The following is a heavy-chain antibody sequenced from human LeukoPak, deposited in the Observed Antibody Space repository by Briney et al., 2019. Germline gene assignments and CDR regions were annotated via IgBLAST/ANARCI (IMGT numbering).Heavy chain of an antibody. CDR2: IYPGDSDT. V-gene: IGHV5-51*01. CDR3: ARQATTTV. J-gene: IGHJ4*02. CDR1: GSIFTSYW. Sequence: GGSLEISWQGSGSIFTSYWIGWVRPVPGKGLEWMGIIYPGDSDTRYSPSFQGQVTISADKSISTAYLQWSSLKASDTAMYYCARQATTTVWGQGTLVTVSS. D-gene: IGHD4-17*01.